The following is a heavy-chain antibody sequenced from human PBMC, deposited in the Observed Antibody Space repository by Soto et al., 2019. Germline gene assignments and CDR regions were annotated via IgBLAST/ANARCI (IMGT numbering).Heavy chain of an antibody. Sequence: PGQGLEWMGWINPNSGGTNYAQKFQGWVTMTRDTSISTAYMELSRLRSDDTAVYYCAREVANYYYGMDVWGQRTTVTVSS. J-gene: IGHJ6*02. V-gene: IGHV1-2*04. CDR3: AREVANYYYGMDV. CDR2: INPNSGGT. D-gene: IGHD2-15*01.